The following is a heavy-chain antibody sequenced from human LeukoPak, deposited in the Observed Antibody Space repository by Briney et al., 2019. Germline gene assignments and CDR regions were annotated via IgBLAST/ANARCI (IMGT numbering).Heavy chain of an antibody. J-gene: IGHJ4*02. CDR3: KTGTTGFDY. CDR1: GFTFSSYG. V-gene: IGHV3-30*03. D-gene: IGHD1-14*01. CDR2: ISYDRSNK. Sequence: GGSLRLSCAASGFTFSSYGMHWVRQAPGKGLEWVAVISYDRSNKYYADSVKGRFTISRDNSKNTLYLQMNSLRAEDTAVYYCKTGTTGFDYWGQGTLVTVSS.